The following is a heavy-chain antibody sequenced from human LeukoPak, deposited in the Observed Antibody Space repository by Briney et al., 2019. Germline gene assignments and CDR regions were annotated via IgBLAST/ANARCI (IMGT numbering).Heavy chain of an antibody. J-gene: IGHJ4*02. CDR3: AREGTVTNNFDY. CDR2: IYTNGST. Sequence: SETLSLTCTVSGGSISSYYWSWIRQPAGKGLEWIGRIYTNGSTNYNPSLKSRVTMSVDTSKNQFSLKLSSVTAADTAVYYCAREGTVTNNFDYWGQGTLVTVSS. CDR1: GGSISSYY. V-gene: IGHV4-4*07. D-gene: IGHD4-11*01.